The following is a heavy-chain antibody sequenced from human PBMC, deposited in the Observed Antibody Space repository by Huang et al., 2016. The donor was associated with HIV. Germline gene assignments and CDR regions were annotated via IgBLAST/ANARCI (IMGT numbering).Heavy chain of an antibody. CDR3: ATKTAGMDI. J-gene: IGHJ6*02. Sequence: VESGGRSVQPGGSIKLSGVGSTFTFGAYWMSWVRQPPGKGLEWVANIKQDESEEYYVDSVKGRFNISRDNARKVLFLEMDDLRVEDTAIYFCATKTAGMDIWGQGTTVTVSS. CDR2: IKQDESEE. D-gene: IGHD1-7*01. CDR1: TFTFGAYW. V-gene: IGHV3-7*01.